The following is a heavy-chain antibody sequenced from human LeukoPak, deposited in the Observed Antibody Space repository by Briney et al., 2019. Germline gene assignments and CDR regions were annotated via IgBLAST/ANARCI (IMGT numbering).Heavy chain of an antibody. V-gene: IGHV1-2*02. CDR2: INPNSGGT. Sequence: ASVKVSSTASVYTFTPYYMHWVRQAPGQGREWMGWINPNSGGTNYAQKFQGRVTMTRDTSISTAYMELSRLRSDDTAVYYCARVQLSSDYYYGMDVWGQGTTVTVSS. CDR3: ARVQLSSDYYYGMDV. D-gene: IGHD6-6*01. J-gene: IGHJ6*02. CDR1: VYTFTPYY.